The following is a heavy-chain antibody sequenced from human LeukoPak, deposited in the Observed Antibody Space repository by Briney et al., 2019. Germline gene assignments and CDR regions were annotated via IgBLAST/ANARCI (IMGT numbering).Heavy chain of an antibody. J-gene: IGHJ6*03. Sequence: SETLSLTCTVSGGSISSYYWSWLRQPPGKGLEWVGYIYYSGSTNYNPSLKSRVTISVDTSKNQFSLKLSSVTAADTAVYYCARATYYYGSGSYSYYMDVWGKGTTVTISS. CDR1: GGSISSYY. CDR3: ARATYYYGSGSYSYYMDV. D-gene: IGHD3-10*01. V-gene: IGHV4-59*01. CDR2: IYYSGST.